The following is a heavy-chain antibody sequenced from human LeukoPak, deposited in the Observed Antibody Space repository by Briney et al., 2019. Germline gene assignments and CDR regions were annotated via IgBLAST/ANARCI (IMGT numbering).Heavy chain of an antibody. CDR3: AKVTWGSGLNDH. CDR2: ISYDGSNK. D-gene: IGHD6-19*01. J-gene: IGHJ4*02. Sequence: GGSLRLSCAASGFTFSSYAMHWVRQAPGKGLEWVAVISYDGSNKYYADSVKGRFTIFRDNTNSTLYLQMDSLTADDTAIYYCAKVTWGSGLNDHWGQGTLVTVPS. V-gene: IGHV3-30-3*01. CDR1: GFTFSSYA.